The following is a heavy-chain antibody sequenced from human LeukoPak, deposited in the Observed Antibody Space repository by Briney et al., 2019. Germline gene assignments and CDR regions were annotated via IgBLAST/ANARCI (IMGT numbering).Heavy chain of an antibody. CDR3: ARRGYDADAFDI. J-gene: IGHJ3*02. CDR2: IYTSGST. V-gene: IGHV4-61*02. CDR1: GGSISSGSYY. Sequence: PLETLSLTCTVSGGSISSGSYYWSWIRQPAGKGLEWIGRIYTSGSTNYNPSLKSRVTISVDTSKNQFSLKLSSVTAADTAVYYCARRGYDADAFDIWGQGTMVTVSS. D-gene: IGHD5-12*01.